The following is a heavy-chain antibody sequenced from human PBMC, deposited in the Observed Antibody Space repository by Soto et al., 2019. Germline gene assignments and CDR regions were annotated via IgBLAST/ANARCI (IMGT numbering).Heavy chain of an antibody. CDR3: AKNGPRSHYSSSSTDLDY. J-gene: IGHJ4*02. CDR1: GFIFGTYG. CDR2: VSGTGDNT. Sequence: EVQLLESGGGLVQPGGSLRLSCAASGFIFGTYGMSWVRQAPGKGLEWVSAVSGTGDNTYYADSVKGRFTISRDNSRNTLYLHMNSLRAEDTAIYYCAKNGPRSHYSSSSTDLDYWGLGTMVTVSS. D-gene: IGHD6-6*01. V-gene: IGHV3-23*01.